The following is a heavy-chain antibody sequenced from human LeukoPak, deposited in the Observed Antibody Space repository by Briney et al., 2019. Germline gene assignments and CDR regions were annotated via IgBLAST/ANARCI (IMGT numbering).Heavy chain of an antibody. D-gene: IGHD3-10*01. Sequence: ASVKVSCKASGYTFTSYGISWVRQAPGQGLEWMGWISGFNAYTNYAQKLQGRVTMTTDTSTSTAYMEVRGLRSDDTAVYYCARDHWSHYYGSGGENYFDPGAREPWLPSPQ. CDR1: GYTFTSYG. CDR3: ARDHWSHYYGSGGENYFDP. V-gene: IGHV1-18*01. CDR2: ISGFNAYT. J-gene: IGHJ5*02.